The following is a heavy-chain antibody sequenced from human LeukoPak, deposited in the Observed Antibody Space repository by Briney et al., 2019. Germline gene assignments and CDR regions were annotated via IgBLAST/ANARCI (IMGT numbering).Heavy chain of an antibody. CDR3: ARVSSSWLYYFDY. D-gene: IGHD6-13*01. J-gene: IGHJ4*02. V-gene: IGHV3-53*01. Sequence: PGGSLRLSCAASGFTVSSNYMSWVRQAPGKGLEWVSVIYSGGSTYYADSVKGRFTISRDNAKNSLYLQMNSLRAEDTAVYYCARVSSSWLYYFDYWGQGTLVTVSS. CDR2: IYSGGST. CDR1: GFTVSSNY.